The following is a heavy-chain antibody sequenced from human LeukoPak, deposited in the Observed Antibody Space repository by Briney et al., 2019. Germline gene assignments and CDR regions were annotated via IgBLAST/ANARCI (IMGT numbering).Heavy chain of an antibody. V-gene: IGHV3-33*01. D-gene: IGHD6-6*01. CDR2: ISHDGSDK. Sequence: GGSLRLSCAASGFTFSGLGMHWVRQAPGKGLQWVAFISHDGSDKYYVDSVKGRFTISRDNSKSTLSLQMKSLRVEDTAVYYCARGAALDYWGQGTLVTVSS. CDR1: GFTFSGLG. J-gene: IGHJ4*02. CDR3: ARGAALDY.